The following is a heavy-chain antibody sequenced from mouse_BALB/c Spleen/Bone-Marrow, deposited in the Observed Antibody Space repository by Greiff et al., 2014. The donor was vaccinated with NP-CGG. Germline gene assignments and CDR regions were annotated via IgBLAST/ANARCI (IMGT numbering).Heavy chain of an antibody. V-gene: IGHV1-5*01. CDR1: GYTFTSYW. J-gene: IGHJ3*01. D-gene: IGHD2-2*01. Sequence: EVQLQQSGTVLARPGASVKMSCKASGYTFTSYWMHWVKQRPGQGLEWIGAIYPGNSDTSYNQKFKGKAKLTAVTSTSTAYMELSSLTNEDSAVYYCTRVFYYGYAWFAYWGQGTLVTVSA. CDR3: TRVFYYGYAWFAY. CDR2: IYPGNSDT.